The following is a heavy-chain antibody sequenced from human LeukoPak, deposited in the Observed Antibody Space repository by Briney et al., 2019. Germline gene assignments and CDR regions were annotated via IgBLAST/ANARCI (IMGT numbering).Heavy chain of an antibody. CDR2: IYYSGST. CDR1: GGSISSYY. V-gene: IGHV4-59*01. D-gene: IGHD5-12*01. Sequence: SETLSLTCTVSGGSISSYYWSWIRQPPGKGLEWIGYIYYSGSTNYNPSLKSRVTISVDTSKNQFSLKLSSVTAADTAVYYCARASVATIRGYYYCMDVWGKGTTVTVSS. J-gene: IGHJ6*03. CDR3: ARASVATIRGYYYCMDV.